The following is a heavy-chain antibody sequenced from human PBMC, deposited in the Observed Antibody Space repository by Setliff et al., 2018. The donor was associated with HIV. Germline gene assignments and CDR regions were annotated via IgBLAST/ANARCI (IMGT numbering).Heavy chain of an antibody. CDR2: LSPIRSIT. CDR3: AIDVIGGWLRPMPDF. CDR1: GYTFNIYA. D-gene: IGHD5-12*01. Sequence: SVKVSCKASGYTFNIYAISWVRQAPAQGLEWVGGLSPIRSITTYAQKFQGRVTITADKSTSTAYMELSSLRSEDTAVYYCAIDVIGGWLRPMPDFWGPGTLVTV. J-gene: IGHJ4*02. V-gene: IGHV1-69*10.